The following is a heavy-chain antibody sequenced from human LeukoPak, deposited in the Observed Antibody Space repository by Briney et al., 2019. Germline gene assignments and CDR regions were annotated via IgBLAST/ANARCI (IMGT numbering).Heavy chain of an antibody. Sequence: PSETLSLTCTVSGGSISSYYWSWIRQPPGKGLEWIGYIYYSGSTNYNPSLKSRVTISVDTSKNQFSLKLSSVTAADTAVYYCARHERKVVGAPPFAFFDYWGQGTLVTVSS. V-gene: IGHV4-59*08. D-gene: IGHD2-15*01. J-gene: IGHJ4*02. CDR1: GGSISSYY. CDR2: IYYSGST. CDR3: ARHERKVVGAPPFAFFDY.